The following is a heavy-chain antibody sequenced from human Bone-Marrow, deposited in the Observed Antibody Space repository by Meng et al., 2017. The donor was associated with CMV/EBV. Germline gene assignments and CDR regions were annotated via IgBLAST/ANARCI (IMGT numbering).Heavy chain of an antibody. Sequence: ASVKVSCKASGYTFTGYYMHWVRQVPGQGLEWMGWINPNSGGTNYAQKFQGRVTMTRDTSISTAYMELSRLRSDDTAVYYCATISKGYYYGMDVWGQGTTVTVSS. D-gene: IGHD3-9*01. CDR2: INPNSGGT. J-gene: IGHJ6*02. CDR3: ATISKGYYYGMDV. CDR1: GYTFTGYY. V-gene: IGHV1-2*02.